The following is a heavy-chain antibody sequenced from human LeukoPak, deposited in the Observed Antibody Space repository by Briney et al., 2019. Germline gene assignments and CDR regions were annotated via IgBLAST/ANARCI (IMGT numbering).Heavy chain of an antibody. V-gene: IGHV5-51*01. Sequence: GESLKISCKGSGYSFSNYWIGWVRQMPGKGLEWMGIIYPDDSDTRYSPSFQGQVTISADKSINTAYLQWSSLKASDTAMYYCARLLDGSGSYAPFDIWGQGTMVTVSS. J-gene: IGHJ3*02. CDR2: IYPDDSDT. CDR1: GYSFSNYW. D-gene: IGHD3-10*01. CDR3: ARLLDGSGSYAPFDI.